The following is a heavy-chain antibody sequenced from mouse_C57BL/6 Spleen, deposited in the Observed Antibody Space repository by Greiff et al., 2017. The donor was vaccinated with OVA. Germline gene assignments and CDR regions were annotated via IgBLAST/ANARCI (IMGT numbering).Heavy chain of an antibody. Sequence: EVLLVESGGGLVQPGGSLSLSCAASGFTFTDYYMSWVRQPPGRALEWLGFISNKANGYTTEYSASVKGRFTISRDNSQSILYLQMNALRAEDSATYYCARSPAYYSLWYFDVWGTGTTVTVSS. CDR2: ISNKANGYTT. J-gene: IGHJ1*03. CDR3: ARSPAYYSLWYFDV. D-gene: IGHD2-12*01. V-gene: IGHV7-3*01. CDR1: GFTFTDYY.